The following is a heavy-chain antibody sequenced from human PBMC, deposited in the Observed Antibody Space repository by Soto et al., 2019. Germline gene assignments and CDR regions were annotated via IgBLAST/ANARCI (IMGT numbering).Heavy chain of an antibody. V-gene: IGHV4-31*03. CDR3: ARDRNVAAAGTGGIDY. J-gene: IGHJ4*02. CDR1: GGSISSGGYY. D-gene: IGHD6-13*01. Sequence: QVQLQESGPGLVKPSQTLSLTCPFSGGSISSGGYYWTWIRQHPGKGLEWIGYIYYSGSTYYNPSLKSRVTISVDTSKNQFSLKLSSVTAADTAVYYCARDRNVAAAGTGGIDYWGQGTLVTVSS. CDR2: IYYSGST.